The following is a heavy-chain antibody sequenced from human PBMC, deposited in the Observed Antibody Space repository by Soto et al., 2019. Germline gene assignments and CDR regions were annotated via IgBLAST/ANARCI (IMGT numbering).Heavy chain of an antibody. CDR1: GGTFSSYA. CDR3: ASMYSGSLLGDYYYGMDV. J-gene: IGHJ6*02. CDR2: IIPIFGTA. Sequence: GASVKVSCKASGGTFSSYAISWVRQAPGQGLEWMGGIIPIFGTANYAQKFQGRVTITADKSTSTAYMELSSLRSEDTAVYYCASMYSGSLLGDYYYGMDVWGQGTTVTVSS. V-gene: IGHV1-69*06. D-gene: IGHD1-26*01.